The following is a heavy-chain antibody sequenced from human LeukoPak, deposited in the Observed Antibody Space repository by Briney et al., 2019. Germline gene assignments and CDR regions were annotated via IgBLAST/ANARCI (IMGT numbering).Heavy chain of an antibody. J-gene: IGHJ3*02. CDR1: GFTFSSYG. V-gene: IGHV3-23*01. CDR3: ARDGYCSGGSCYPDAFDI. CDR2: ISGSGGSI. D-gene: IGHD2-15*01. Sequence: GGSLRLSCAASGFTFSSYGMSWVRQAPGKGLEWVSAISGSGGSIYYADSVKGRFTISRDNAKNSLYLQMNSLRAEDTAVYYCARDGYCSGGSCYPDAFDIWGQGTMVTVSS.